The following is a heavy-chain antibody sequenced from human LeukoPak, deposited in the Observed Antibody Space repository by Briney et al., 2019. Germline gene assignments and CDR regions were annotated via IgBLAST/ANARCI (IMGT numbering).Heavy chain of an antibody. CDR1: GYDFTSVG. CDR3: ARAGPGSGWYFEY. CDR2: ISPYNGNT. Sequence: GASVKVSCKASGYDFTSVGITWVRRAPGQGLEWMGWISPYNGNTRYAQKFQGRVAMTTDTSTTTAYMDLRGLRFNDTAVYYCARAGPGSGWYFEYWGQGTLVTVSS. J-gene: IGHJ4*02. V-gene: IGHV1-18*01. D-gene: IGHD6-19*01.